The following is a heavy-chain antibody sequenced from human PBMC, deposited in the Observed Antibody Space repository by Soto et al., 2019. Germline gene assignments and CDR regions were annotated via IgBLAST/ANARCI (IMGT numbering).Heavy chain of an antibody. CDR3: AREFTMVRGVIIKHYYYGMDV. D-gene: IGHD3-10*01. J-gene: IGHJ6*02. V-gene: IGHV1-2*04. CDR1: GYTFTGYY. Sequence: ASVKVSCKASGYTFTGYYMHWVRQAPGQGLEWMGWINPNSGGTNYAQKFQGWVTMTRDTSISTAYMELSRLRSDDTAMYYCAREFTMVRGVIIKHYYYGMDVWGQGTTVTVSS. CDR2: INPNSGGT.